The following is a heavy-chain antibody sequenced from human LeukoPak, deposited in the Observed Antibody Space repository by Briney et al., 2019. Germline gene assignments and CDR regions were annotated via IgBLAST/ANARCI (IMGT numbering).Heavy chain of an antibody. J-gene: IGHJ4*02. CDR2: INHSGST. D-gene: IGHD2-2*01. CDR1: GGSFSGYY. CDR3: AKDLRGSSTGWPTFDY. Sequence: PSETLSLTCAVYGGSFSGYYWSWIRQPPGKGLEWIGEINHSGSTNYNPSLKSRVTISVDTSKNQFSLKLSSVTAADTAVYYCAKDLRGSSTGWPTFDYWGQGTLVTVSS. V-gene: IGHV4-34*01.